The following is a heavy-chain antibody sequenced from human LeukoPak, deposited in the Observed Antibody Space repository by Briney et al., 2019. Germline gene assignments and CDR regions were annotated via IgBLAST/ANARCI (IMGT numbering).Heavy chain of an antibody. D-gene: IGHD6-19*01. J-gene: IGHJ4*02. CDR3: ARDPSGWYDY. V-gene: IGHV4-34*01. Sequence: SETLSLTCAVYGGSFSGYYWSWIRQPPGKGLEWIGEINHSGSTNYNPSLKSRVTISVDTSKNQFSLKLSSVTAADTAVYYCARDPSGWYDYWGQGTLVTVSS. CDR2: INHSGST. CDR1: GGSFSGYY.